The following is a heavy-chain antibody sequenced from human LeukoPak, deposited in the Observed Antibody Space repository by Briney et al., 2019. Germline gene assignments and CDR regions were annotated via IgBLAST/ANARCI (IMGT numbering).Heavy chain of an antibody. V-gene: IGHV1-69*05. J-gene: IGHJ4*02. CDR1: GGTFSSYA. Sequence: SVKVSCKASGGTFSSYAISWVRQAPGQGLEWMGGIIPIFGTANYAQKFQGRVTITTDESTSTAYMELSSLRSEDTAVYYCARDRDSGYDDAGYFDYWGQGTLVTVSS. CDR2: IIPIFGTA. CDR3: ARDRDSGYDDAGYFDY. D-gene: IGHD5-12*01.